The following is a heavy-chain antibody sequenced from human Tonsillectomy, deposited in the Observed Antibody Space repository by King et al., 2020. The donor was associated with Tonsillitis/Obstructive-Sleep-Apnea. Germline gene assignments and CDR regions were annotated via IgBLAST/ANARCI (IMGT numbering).Heavy chain of an antibody. CDR2: ISHSGST. CDR3: ARGLDIVATIMDDY. D-gene: IGHD5-12*01. CDR1: GGSFSGYY. V-gene: IGHV4-34*01. J-gene: IGHJ4*02. Sequence: VQLQQWGAGLLKPSETLSLTCAVYGGSFSGYYWSWIRQPPGKGLEWIGEISHSGSTNYNPSLKSRVTISVDTSKNQFSLKLSSVTAADTAVYYCARGLDIVATIMDDYWGQGTLVTVSS.